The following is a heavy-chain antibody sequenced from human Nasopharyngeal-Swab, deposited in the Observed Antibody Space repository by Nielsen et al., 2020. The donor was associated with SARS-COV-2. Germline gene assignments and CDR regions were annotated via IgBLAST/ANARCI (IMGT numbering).Heavy chain of an antibody. J-gene: IGHJ4*02. CDR1: GYTFTSYY. D-gene: IGHD3-3*01. CDR3: ARDQDVLDDTIFGVYDY. CDR2: INPSGGSA. V-gene: IGHV1-46*01. Sequence: VSCKASGYTFTSYYMHWVRQAPGQGLEWMGIINPSGGSASYAQKFQGRVTMTRDTSTSTAYMELRSLRSDDTAVYYCARDQDVLDDTIFGVYDYWGQGTLVTVSS.